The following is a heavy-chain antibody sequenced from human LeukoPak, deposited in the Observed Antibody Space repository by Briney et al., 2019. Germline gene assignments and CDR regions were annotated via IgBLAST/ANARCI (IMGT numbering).Heavy chain of an antibody. J-gene: IGHJ4*02. Sequence: SETLSLTCTVSGGSIRNYSWNWIRQSPGKGLEWIANIHDRGSTNYNPSLKRRVTISVDTSKNQFSLKVTSVTAADTAVYYCARSYDFWNGYHDSWGQGTRVTVSS. CDR3: ARSYDFWNGYHDS. CDR2: IHDRGST. V-gene: IGHV4-59*01. CDR1: GGSIRNYS. D-gene: IGHD3-3*01.